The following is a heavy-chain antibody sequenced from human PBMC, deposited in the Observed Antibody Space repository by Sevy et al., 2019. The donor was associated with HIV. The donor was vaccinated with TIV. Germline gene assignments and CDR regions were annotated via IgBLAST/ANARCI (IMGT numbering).Heavy chain of an antibody. CDR2: ISGRSSTI. V-gene: IGHV3-48*01. Sequence: VGSLRLSCAASGFTFSDDSMNWVRQAPGKGLEWVAYISGRSSTISYADSVKGRFIVSRDNAMNSLYLQMNSLRAEDTAFYFCARESGSYRRNDFDSWGQGTLVTVSS. J-gene: IGHJ4*02. CDR3: ARESGSYRRNDFDS. CDR1: GFTFSDDS. D-gene: IGHD1-26*01.